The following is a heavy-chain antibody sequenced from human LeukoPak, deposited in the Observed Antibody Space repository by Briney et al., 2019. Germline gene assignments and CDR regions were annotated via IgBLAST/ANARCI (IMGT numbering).Heavy chain of an antibody. V-gene: IGHV5-10-1*01. CDR2: IDPSDSYT. CDR3: ARRLQRHFDY. J-gene: IGHJ4*02. Sequence: GESLRISCKGSGCSFTSYWISWVRQMPGTGLEWMGRIDPSDSYTNYSPSFQGHVTISVDKSISTAYLQWSSLKASDTAMYYCARRLQRHFDYWGQGTLVTVSS. D-gene: IGHD2-15*01. CDR1: GCSFTSYW.